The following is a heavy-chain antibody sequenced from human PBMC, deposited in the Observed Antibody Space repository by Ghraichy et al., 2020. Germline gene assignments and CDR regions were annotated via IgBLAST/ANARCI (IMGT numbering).Heavy chain of an antibody. CDR3: ARAGYCSSTSCYRQKIYYYYGMDV. CDR1: GGTFSSYA. D-gene: IGHD2-2*01. CDR2: IIPIFGTA. Sequence: SVKVSCKASGGTFSSYAISWVRQAPGQGLEWMGGIIPIFGTANYAQKFQGRVTITADESTSTAYMELSSLRSEDTAVYYCARAGYCSSTSCYRQKIYYYYGMDVWGQGTTVTVSS. V-gene: IGHV1-69*13. J-gene: IGHJ6*02.